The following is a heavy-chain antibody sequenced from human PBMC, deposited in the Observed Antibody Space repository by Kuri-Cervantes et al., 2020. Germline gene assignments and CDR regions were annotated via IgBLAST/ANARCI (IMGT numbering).Heavy chain of an antibody. V-gene: IGHV4-31*02. J-gene: IGHJ3*02. CDR3: ARERGGPAEPNDAFDI. CDR2: IYYSAST. CDR1: GGSMSSGTYY. D-gene: IGHD2-2*01. Sequence: SCTASGGSMSSGTYYWSWVRQFLGKGLEWIGYIYYSASTYYNPSLRSRITMSVDTSNNQFPLKLNSVTAADTAVYHCARERGGPAEPNDAFDIWGQGTMVTVSS.